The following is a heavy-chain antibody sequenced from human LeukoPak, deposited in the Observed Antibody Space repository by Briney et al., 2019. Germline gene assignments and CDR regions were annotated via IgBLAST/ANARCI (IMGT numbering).Heavy chain of an antibody. CDR3: AKGVRLWFAFYFDY. CDR2: ISGNGYNT. Sequence: HPGGSLRLSCAGSGFTLGNYAMSWVRQAPGKGLEWISAISGNGYNTYYADSVKGRFTISSESSGNTLYLQMHSLRAEDTAVYYCAKGVRLWFAFYFDYWGQGTLVTVSS. V-gene: IGHV3-23*01. J-gene: IGHJ4*02. D-gene: IGHD3-10*01. CDR1: GFTLGNYA.